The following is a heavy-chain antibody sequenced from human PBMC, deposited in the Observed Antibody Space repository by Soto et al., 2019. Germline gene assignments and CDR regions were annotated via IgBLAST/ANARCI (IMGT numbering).Heavy chain of an antibody. J-gene: IGHJ4*02. CDR2: IDPSDSYT. CDR3: ARHAEYYYDSSGYYYDRAPLDY. D-gene: IGHD3-22*01. V-gene: IGHV5-10-1*01. Sequence: GESLKISCKGSGYSFTSYWISWLRQMPGKGLVWMGRIDPSDSYTNYSPSFQGHVTISADKSISTAYLQWSSLKASDTAMYYCARHAEYYYDSSGYYYDRAPLDYWGQGSLVTVSS. CDR1: GYSFTSYW.